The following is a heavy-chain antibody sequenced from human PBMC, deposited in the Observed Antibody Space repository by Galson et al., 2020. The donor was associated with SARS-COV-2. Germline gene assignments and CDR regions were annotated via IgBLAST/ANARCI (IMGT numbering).Heavy chain of an antibody. V-gene: IGHV1-2*02. CDR1: GYPFTGYY. J-gene: IGHJ4*02. Sequence: GESLKISCKTSGYPFTGYYIHWVRQAPGQGLEWLGWINPYDGDTKYSQKFQGRVFMTENTSISTVYMELRSLRSDDTAVYYCARDYYYDRYGYPPMGYWGQGTLVTASA. CDR3: ARDYYYDRYGYPPMGY. D-gene: IGHD3-22*01. CDR2: INPYDGDT.